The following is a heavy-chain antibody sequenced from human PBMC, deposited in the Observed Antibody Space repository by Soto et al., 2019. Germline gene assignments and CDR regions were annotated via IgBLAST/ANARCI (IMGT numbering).Heavy chain of an antibody. CDR1: GFTLITYS. V-gene: IGHV3-21*01. J-gene: IGHJ4*02. CDR2: ISRDSAYI. D-gene: IGHD3-10*01. CDR3: ATIRDRGSGVPAY. Sequence: EAQPVESGGGLVKPGESLRLSCVASGFTLITYSMSWLRQPPGKGLEWVSSISRDSAYIYYADSVKGRSAISRDNAKNTLYLQMSSLRAEDTAIYYCATIRDRGSGVPAYWGQGTLVTVSS.